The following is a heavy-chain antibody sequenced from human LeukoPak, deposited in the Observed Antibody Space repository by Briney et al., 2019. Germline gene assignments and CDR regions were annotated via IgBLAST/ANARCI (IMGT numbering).Heavy chain of an antibody. J-gene: IGHJ3*02. CDR2: IYYSGST. V-gene: IGHV4-59*01. CDR1: GGSISSYY. D-gene: IGHD3-10*01. Sequence: KSSETLSLTCTVSGGSISSYYWSWIRQPPGKGLEWIGYIYYSGSTNYNPSLKSRVTISVDTSKNQFSLKLSPVTAADAAVYYCARRRITMVRGVISYAFDIWGQGTMVTVSS. CDR3: ARRRITMVRGVISYAFDI.